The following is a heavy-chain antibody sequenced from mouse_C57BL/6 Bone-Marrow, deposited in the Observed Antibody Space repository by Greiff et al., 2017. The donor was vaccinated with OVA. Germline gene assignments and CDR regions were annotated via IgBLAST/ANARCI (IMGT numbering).Heavy chain of an antibody. V-gene: IGHV5-4*01. CDR1: GFTFSSYA. CDR3: ARDRTGSYYYAMDY. J-gene: IGHJ4*01. D-gene: IGHD4-1*01. CDR2: ISSGGGSYT. Sequence: EVQLVESGEGLVKPGGSLKLSCAASGFTFSSYAMSWVRQTPEKRLEWVAYISSGGGSYTYYPDNVKGRFTISRDNAKNNLYLQMSHLKSEDTAMYYCARDRTGSYYYAMDYWGQGTSVTVSS.